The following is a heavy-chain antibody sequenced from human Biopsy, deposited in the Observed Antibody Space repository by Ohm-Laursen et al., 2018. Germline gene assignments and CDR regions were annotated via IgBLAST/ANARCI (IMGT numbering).Heavy chain of an antibody. CDR2: ISLDGSNK. D-gene: IGHD3-10*01. J-gene: IGHJ5*02. CDR1: GFTFSNYG. V-gene: IGHV3-30*03. Sequence: SLRLSCAASGFTFSNYGMHWVRQAPGKGLEWVAVISLDGSNKFYADSVRGRFTISRDNSKNMVYLQVDSLSAEDTAVYFCARGYSRRVSIFEASIYWFDTWGQGTLVTVSS. CDR3: ARGYSRRVSIFEASIYWFDT.